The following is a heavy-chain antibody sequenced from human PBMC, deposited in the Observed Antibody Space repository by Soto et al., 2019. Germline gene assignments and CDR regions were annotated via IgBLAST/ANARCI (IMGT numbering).Heavy chain of an antibody. J-gene: IGHJ6*03. D-gene: IGHD3-9*01. CDR1: GGSISSSSYY. Sequence: SETLSLTCTVSGGSISSSSYYWGWIRQPPGKGLEWIGSIYYSGSTYYNPSLKSRVTISVDTSKNQFSLKLSSVTAADTAVYYCARQYYDILTGYYNYYYYYMDVWGKGTTVTVSS. CDR2: IYYSGST. V-gene: IGHV4-39*01. CDR3: ARQYYDILTGYYNYYYYYMDV.